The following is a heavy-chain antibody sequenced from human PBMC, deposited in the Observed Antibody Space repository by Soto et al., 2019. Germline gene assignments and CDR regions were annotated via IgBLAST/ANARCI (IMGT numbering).Heavy chain of an antibody. J-gene: IGHJ4*02. CDR2: TYSGGST. CDR1: GFTVSSNY. Sequence: EVQLVESGGGLVQPGESLRLSCAASGFTVSSNYISWVRQAPGKGLEWVSVTYSGGSTYYADSVKGRFTISRDNSKNTLYLQMNSLRAEDTAVYFCARGANWGSGVGYYFDYWGQGTLVTVSS. CDR3: ARGANWGSGVGYYFDY. V-gene: IGHV3-66*01. D-gene: IGHD7-27*01.